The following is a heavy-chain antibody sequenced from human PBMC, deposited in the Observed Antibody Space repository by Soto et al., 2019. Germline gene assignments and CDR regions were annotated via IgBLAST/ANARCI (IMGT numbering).Heavy chain of an antibody. V-gene: IGHV3-74*01. D-gene: IGHD2-21*02. CDR1: GFTFNYYW. CDR2: IHSDGSSP. J-gene: IGHJ4*02. Sequence: EVQLVESGGGLVQPGGSLRLSCVASGFTFNYYWMHWVRQAPGKGLVWVSRIHSDGSSPDYVDSVKGRFTISRDNAKNTLYLQMNNLSAEDRAVYYCARGGDPDYWGQGTVVTVSS. CDR3: ARGGDPDY.